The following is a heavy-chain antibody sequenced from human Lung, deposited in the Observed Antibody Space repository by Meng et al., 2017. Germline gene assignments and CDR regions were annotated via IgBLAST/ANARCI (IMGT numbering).Heavy chain of an antibody. CDR2: INHSGST. V-gene: IGHV4-34*01. Sequence: QGQLHAWGAGLLKPSETLSLTCVVSGGSFSDYYWGWIRQSPGKGLEWIGEINHSGSTNYHPSLESRATISVDTSQNNLSLKLSSVTAADSAVYYCVRGPTTMAHDFDYWGQGTLVTVSS. D-gene: IGHD4-11*01. J-gene: IGHJ4*02. CDR1: GGSFSDYY. CDR3: VRGPTTMAHDFDY.